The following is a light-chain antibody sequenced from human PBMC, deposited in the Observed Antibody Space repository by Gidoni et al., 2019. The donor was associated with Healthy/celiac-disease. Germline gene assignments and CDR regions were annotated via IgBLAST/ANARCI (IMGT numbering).Light chain of an antibody. J-gene: IGLJ3*02. CDR2: SNN. V-gene: IGLV1-44*01. CDR1: SSNIGSNT. Sequence: QSVLTQPPSASGTPGQRVTISCSGSSSNIGSNTVNWYQQLPGTPPKLLIYSNNQRPSGVPDRFSGSKSGTSASLAISGLQSEDEADYYCAAWDDSLNGWVFGGGTKLTV. CDR3: AAWDDSLNGWV.